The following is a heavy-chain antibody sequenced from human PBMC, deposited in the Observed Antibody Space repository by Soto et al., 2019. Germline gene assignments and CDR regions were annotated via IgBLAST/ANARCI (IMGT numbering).Heavy chain of an antibody. CDR2: MNPNSGNT. V-gene: IGHV1-8*01. CDR1: GYTFTSYD. D-gene: IGHD3-3*01. J-gene: IGHJ6*02. CDR3: ARVLDSYIFGYYYYGMDV. Sequence: ASVKVSCKASGYTFTSYDINWVRQVTGQGLEWMGWMNPNSGNTGYAQKFQGRVTMTRNTSISTAYMELSSLRSEDTAVYYCARVLDSYIFGYYYYGMDVWGQGTTVTVSS.